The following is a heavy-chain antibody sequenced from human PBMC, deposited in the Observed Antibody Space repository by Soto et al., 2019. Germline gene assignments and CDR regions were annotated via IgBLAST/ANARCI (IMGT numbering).Heavy chain of an antibody. CDR3: ARQSYYYGSGPY. J-gene: IGHJ4*02. D-gene: IGHD3-10*01. CDR1: GGSISSSSYY. V-gene: IGHV4-39*01. CDR2: IYYSGST. Sequence: SETLSLTCTVSGGSISSSSYYWGWIRQPPGKGLEWIGSIYYSGSTYYNPSLKSRVTISVDTSKNQFSLKLSSVTAADTAVYYCARQSYYYGSGPYWGQGTLVTVSS.